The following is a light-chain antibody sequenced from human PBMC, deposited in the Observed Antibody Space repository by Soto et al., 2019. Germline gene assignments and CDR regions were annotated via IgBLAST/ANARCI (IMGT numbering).Light chain of an antibody. CDR3: QQYNSYPWT. J-gene: IGKJ1*01. CDR2: DAS. CDR1: QSISNW. Sequence: NQMPQSPSTLSASFGGRVTITCRASQSISNWLAWYQQRPGQAPKLLIYDASSLESGVPSTFSGSASGTEFTLTISSPQPDDFATYYCQQYNSYPWTFGQGTKVDIK. V-gene: IGKV1-5*01.